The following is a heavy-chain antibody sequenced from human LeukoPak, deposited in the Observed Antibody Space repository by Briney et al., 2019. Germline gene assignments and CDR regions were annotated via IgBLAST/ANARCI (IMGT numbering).Heavy chain of an antibody. D-gene: IGHD6-13*01. Sequence: PGRSLRLSCAASGFTFRSYAMHGVRQAPGRGVEWVAVISYDGSNKYYADSVKGRFTITRDNSKNTLYLQMNSLRAEDTAVYDCARAFVAAGTIFDYWGQGTLVTVSS. CDR3: ARAFVAAGTIFDY. CDR1: GFTFRSYA. V-gene: IGHV3-30*04. J-gene: IGHJ4*02. CDR2: ISYDGSNK.